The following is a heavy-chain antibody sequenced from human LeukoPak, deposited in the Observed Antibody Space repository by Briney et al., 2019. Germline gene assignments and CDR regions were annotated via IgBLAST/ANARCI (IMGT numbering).Heavy chain of an antibody. Sequence: GGSLRLSCAASEFTFSTYAMHWVRQAPGKGLEWVAIISYDGSNKYYPESVKGRFTISRDNSKNTLYLQMNSLRAEDTAVYYCARDPKNYYDSSGFDYWGQGTLVTVSS. CDR2: ISYDGSNK. CDR1: EFTFSTYA. J-gene: IGHJ4*02. V-gene: IGHV3-30-3*01. D-gene: IGHD3-22*01. CDR3: ARDPKNYYDSSGFDY.